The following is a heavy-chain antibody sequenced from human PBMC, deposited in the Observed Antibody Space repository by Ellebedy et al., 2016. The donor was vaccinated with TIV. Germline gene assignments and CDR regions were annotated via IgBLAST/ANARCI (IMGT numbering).Heavy chain of an antibody. J-gene: IGHJ6*02. D-gene: IGHD6-6*01. CDR1: GYSFTSYW. Sequence: KVSCKGSGYSFTSYWIGWVRQMPGKGLEWMGIIYPGDSDTRYSPSFQGQVTISADKSISTAYLQWSSLTASDTAMYYCASHSSSSDYYYYGMDVWGQGTTVTVSS. CDR3: ASHSSSSDYYYYGMDV. V-gene: IGHV5-51*01. CDR2: IYPGDSDT.